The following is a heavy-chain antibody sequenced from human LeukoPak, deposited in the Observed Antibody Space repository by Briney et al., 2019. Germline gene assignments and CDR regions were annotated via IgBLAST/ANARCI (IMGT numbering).Heavy chain of an antibody. V-gene: IGHV3-30*03. J-gene: IGHJ4*02. Sequence: GGSLRLSCAASGFTFSSCGMHWVRQATGKGLEWVAVISYSGSNKYYADSVKGRFTISRDNSKNTLYLQMNSLRAEDTAVYYCARDRMGYSGYDPDYWGQGTLVTVS. CDR2: ISYSGSNK. CDR3: ARDRMGYSGYDPDY. D-gene: IGHD5-12*01. CDR1: GFTFSSCG.